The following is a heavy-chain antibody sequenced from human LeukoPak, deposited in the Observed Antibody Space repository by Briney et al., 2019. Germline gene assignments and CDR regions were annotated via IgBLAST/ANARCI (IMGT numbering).Heavy chain of an antibody. Sequence: PSETLSLICTVSGGSISSYYWSWIRQPPGKGLEWIGYIYYSGSTNYNPSLKSRVTISVDPSKNQFSLKLSSVTAADTAVYYCARYSGSYSFDYWGQGTLVTVSS. CDR3: ARYSGSYSFDY. J-gene: IGHJ4*02. CDR1: GGSISSYY. CDR2: IYYSGST. V-gene: IGHV4-59*01. D-gene: IGHD1-26*01.